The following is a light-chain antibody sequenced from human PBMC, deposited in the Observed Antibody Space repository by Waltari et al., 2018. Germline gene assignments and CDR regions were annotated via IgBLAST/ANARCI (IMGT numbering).Light chain of an antibody. CDR1: SRDVGGYNS. CDR3: CSYAGSYTWV. V-gene: IGLV2-11*01. J-gene: IGLJ2*01. Sequence: QSALTQPRSVSGSPGQSVTIPCTGTSRDVGGYNSVPWYQPHPGKAPKLMIYDVTKRPSGVPDRFSGSKSGNTASLTISVLQAEDAADYYCCSYAGSYTWVFGGGTKLTVL. CDR2: DVT.